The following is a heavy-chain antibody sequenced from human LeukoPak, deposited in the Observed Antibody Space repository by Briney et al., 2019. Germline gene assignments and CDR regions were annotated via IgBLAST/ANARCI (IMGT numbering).Heavy chain of an antibody. CDR2: IYHSGST. D-gene: IGHD1-1*01. CDR1: GGSISSGGYS. Sequence: SETLSLTCAVSGGSISSGGYSWSWIRQPPGKGLEWIGYIYHSGSTNYNPSLKSRVTISVDTSKNQFSLKLSSVTAADTAVYYCARGPTGTTEGYWGQGTLVTVSS. CDR3: ARGPTGTTEGY. V-gene: IGHV4-30-2*01. J-gene: IGHJ4*02.